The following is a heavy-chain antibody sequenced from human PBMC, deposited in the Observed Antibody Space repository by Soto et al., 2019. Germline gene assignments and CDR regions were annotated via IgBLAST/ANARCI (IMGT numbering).Heavy chain of an antibody. CDR2: MNPNSGNT. D-gene: IGHD6-19*01. V-gene: IGHV1-8*01. Sequence: ASVKVSCKASGYTFNSYDINWVRQATGQGLEWMGWMNPNSGNTGYAQKFQGRVTMTRNTSISTAYMELSSLRSEDTAVYYCARGLGAGNGDWFAPWGQGTLVTGSA. J-gene: IGHJ5*02. CDR3: ARGLGAGNGDWFAP. CDR1: GYTFNSYD.